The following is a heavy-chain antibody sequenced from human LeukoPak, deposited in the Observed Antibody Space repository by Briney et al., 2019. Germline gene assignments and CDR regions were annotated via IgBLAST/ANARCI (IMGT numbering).Heavy chain of an antibody. V-gene: IGHV1-69*05. Sequence: SVKVSCKASGGTFSSYAISWVRQAPGQGLEWMGGIIPILGTANYAQKFQGRVTITTDESTSTAYMELSSLRSEDTAVYYCARDDDSSDGWFDPWGQGTLVTVSS. D-gene: IGHD3-22*01. CDR3: ARDDDSSDGWFDP. CDR1: GGTFSSYA. CDR2: IIPILGTA. J-gene: IGHJ5*02.